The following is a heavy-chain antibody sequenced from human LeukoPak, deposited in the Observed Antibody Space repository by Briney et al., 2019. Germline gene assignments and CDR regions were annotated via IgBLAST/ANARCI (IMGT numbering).Heavy chain of an antibody. D-gene: IGHD3-3*01. CDR2: INRDGQER. V-gene: IGHV3-7*03. CDR1: GFTFSSYW. Sequence: PGGSLRLSCAASGFTFSSYWMSWIRQTPGKGLEWVAKINRDGQERNYVDSVKGRFSISRDNANNLLYLHMNTLGIEDTAMYYCATETYWRLDDWGQGTLVTVSS. CDR3: ATETYWRLDD. J-gene: IGHJ4*02.